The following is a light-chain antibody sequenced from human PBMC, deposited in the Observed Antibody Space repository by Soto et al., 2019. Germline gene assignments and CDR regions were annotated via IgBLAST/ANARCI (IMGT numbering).Light chain of an antibody. Sequence: QSALTQPRSVSGSPGQSVAISCTGTSSDVGGYKYVSWYQQHPGKAPKLMIYDVTKRPSGVPDRFSGSKSGNTASLTISGLQAEDEADYYCCSYVGSDSYVFGTGTKLTVL. CDR3: CSYVGSDSYV. CDR2: DVT. V-gene: IGLV2-11*01. J-gene: IGLJ1*01. CDR1: SSDVGGYKY.